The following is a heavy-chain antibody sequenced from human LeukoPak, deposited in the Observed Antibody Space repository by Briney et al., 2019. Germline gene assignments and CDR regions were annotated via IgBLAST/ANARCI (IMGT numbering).Heavy chain of an antibody. V-gene: IGHV3-21*01. D-gene: IGHD3-22*01. CDR3: AREHYYEERAVDP. CDR1: GFTFSSYS. CDR2: ISSSSSYI. Sequence: GGSLRLSCAAFGFTFSSYSMNWVRQAPGKGLEWVSSISSSSSYIYYADSVRGRFTISRDNAKNSLYLQMNSLRAEDTAVYYCAREHYYEERAVDPWGQGTLVTVSS. J-gene: IGHJ5*02.